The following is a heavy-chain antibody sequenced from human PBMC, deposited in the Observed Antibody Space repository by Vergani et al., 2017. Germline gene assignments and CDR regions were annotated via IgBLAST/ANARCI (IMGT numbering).Heavy chain of an antibody. V-gene: IGHV4-34*01. CDR2: INHSGST. CDR1: GGSFSGYY. J-gene: IGHJ6*02. D-gene: IGHD3-9*01. Sequence: QVQLQQWGAGLLKPSETLSLTCAVYGGSFSGYYWSWIRQPPGKGLEWIGEINHSGSTNYNPSLKSRVTISVDTSKNQLSLKLSSVTAADTAVYYCARVGVLTGYFTSGHYYYGMDVWGQGTTVTVSS. CDR3: ARVGVLTGYFTSGHYYYGMDV.